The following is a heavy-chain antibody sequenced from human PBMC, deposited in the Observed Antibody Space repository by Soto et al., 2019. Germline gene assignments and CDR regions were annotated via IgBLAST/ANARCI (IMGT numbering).Heavy chain of an antibody. CDR3: ASSYSSGWDLPGSFRFDAFDI. Sequence: QVQLQESGPGLVKPSGTLSLTCAVSGGSISSSNWWSWVRQPPGKGLEWIGEIYHSGSTNYNPSLKSRVTISVDKSKNQFSLKLSSVTAADTAVYYCASSYSSGWDLPGSFRFDAFDIWGQGTMVTVSS. J-gene: IGHJ3*02. V-gene: IGHV4-4*02. D-gene: IGHD6-19*01. CDR1: GGSISSSNW. CDR2: IYHSGST.